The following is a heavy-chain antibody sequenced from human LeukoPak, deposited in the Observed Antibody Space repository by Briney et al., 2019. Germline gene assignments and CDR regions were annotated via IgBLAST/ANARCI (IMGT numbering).Heavy chain of an antibody. J-gene: IGHJ4*02. D-gene: IGHD3-9*01. CDR2: IYYSGST. CDR3: ARHHEGLRYFDWLEWFDY. Sequence: PSETLSLTCTVSGVSISSSNSYWGWIRQPPGKGLEWIGSIYYSGSTYYNPSLKSRVTISVDTSKNQFSLKLSSVTAADTAVYYCARHHEGLRYFDWLEWFDYWGQGTLVTVSS. V-gene: IGHV4-39*01. CDR1: GVSISSSNSY.